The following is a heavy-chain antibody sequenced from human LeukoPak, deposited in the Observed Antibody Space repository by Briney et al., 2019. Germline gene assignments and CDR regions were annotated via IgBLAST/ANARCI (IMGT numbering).Heavy chain of an antibody. D-gene: IGHD5-18*01. Sequence: PGGSLRLSCAASGFTFSNYGMHWVRQAPGKGLEWVAIILHDGSKKYYADSVEGRFTISRDNSKNTLYLQMNSLRAEDTAVYYCAKTVQLWTPDYFDYWGQGTLVTVSS. CDR3: AKTVQLWTPDYFDY. CDR1: GFTFSNYG. CDR2: ILHDGSKK. V-gene: IGHV3-30*18. J-gene: IGHJ4*02.